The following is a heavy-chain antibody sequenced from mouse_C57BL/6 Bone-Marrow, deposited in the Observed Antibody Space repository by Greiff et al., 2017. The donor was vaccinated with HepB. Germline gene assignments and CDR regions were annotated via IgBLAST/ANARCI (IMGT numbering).Heavy chain of an antibody. Sequence: VQLQQPGAELVRPGSSVKLSCKASGYTFTSYWMHWVKQRPIQGLEWIGNIDPSDSETHYNQKFKDKATLTVDKSSSTAYMQSSSLTSEDCAVYYCARPYYYGSSHWYFDVWGTGTTVTVSS. D-gene: IGHD1-1*01. V-gene: IGHV1-52*01. CDR3: ARPYYYGSSHWYFDV. J-gene: IGHJ1*03. CDR1: GYTFTSYW. CDR2: IDPSDSET.